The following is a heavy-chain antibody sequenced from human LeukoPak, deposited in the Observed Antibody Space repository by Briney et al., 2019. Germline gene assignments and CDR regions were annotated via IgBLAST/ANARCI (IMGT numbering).Heavy chain of an antibody. CDR1: GGSFSGYY. D-gene: IGHD2-2*01. Sequence: MPSETRSLTCAVYGGSFSGYYWSWIRQPPGNGLEWIGEINHSGSTSYNPSLKSRVTISVDTSKNQFSLKLSSVTAADTAVYYCARGRRVVPGAFDIWGQGTMVTVSS. J-gene: IGHJ3*02. CDR3: ARGRRVVPGAFDI. V-gene: IGHV4-34*01. CDR2: INHSGST.